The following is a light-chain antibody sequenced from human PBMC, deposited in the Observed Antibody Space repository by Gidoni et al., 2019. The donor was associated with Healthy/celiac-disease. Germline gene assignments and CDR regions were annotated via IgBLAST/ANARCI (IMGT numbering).Light chain of an antibody. CDR1: NIGSKS. CDR3: QVWDSSSDHVV. Sequence: SYVLTQPPSVSVAPGKTARITCGGNNIGSKSVHWYQQKPGQAPVLVVYDDSDRHSGIPERFSGANSGNTATLTISRVEAGDEADYYCQVWDSSSDHVVFGGGTKPTVL. J-gene: IGLJ2*01. CDR2: DDS. V-gene: IGLV3-21*03.